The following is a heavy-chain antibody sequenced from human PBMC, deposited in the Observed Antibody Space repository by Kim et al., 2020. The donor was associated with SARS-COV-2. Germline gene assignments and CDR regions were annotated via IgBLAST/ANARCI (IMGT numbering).Heavy chain of an antibody. V-gene: IGHV3-21*01. D-gene: IGHD3-9*01. Sequence: GGSLRLSCAASRFTFPTYHMNWVRQAPGKGLEWVSSISCSGTYIYYADSVKGRFTISRDNAKDSLSLQMNSLRAEDTGVYYCARVDGKGMDDWGQGTTV. CDR1: RFTFPTYH. CDR2: ISCSGTYI. J-gene: IGHJ6*02. CDR3: ARVDGKGMDD.